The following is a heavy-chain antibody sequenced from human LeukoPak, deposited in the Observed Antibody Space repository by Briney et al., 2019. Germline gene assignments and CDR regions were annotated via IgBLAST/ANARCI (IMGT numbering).Heavy chain of an antibody. CDR2: IYSGGST. Sequence: GGSLRLSCAASGCTVSSNYMSWVRQAPGKGLEWVSVIYSGGSTYYADSVKGRFTISRDNSKNTLYLQMNSLRAEDTAVYYCARESTTVVKYFQHWGQGTLVTVSS. CDR1: GCTVSSNY. J-gene: IGHJ1*01. V-gene: IGHV3-53*01. CDR3: ARESTTVVKYFQH. D-gene: IGHD4-23*01.